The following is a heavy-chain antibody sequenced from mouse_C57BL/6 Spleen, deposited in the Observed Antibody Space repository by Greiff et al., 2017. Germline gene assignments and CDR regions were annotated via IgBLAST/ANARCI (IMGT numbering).Heavy chain of an antibody. CDR3: ARRWAYTYDSRCLAWFAY. D-gene: IGHD2-12*01. CDR2: IYPRDGST. J-gene: IGHJ3*01. V-gene: IGHV1-78*01. Sequence: QVHVKQSDAELVKPGASVKISCKVSGYTFTDHTIHWMKQRPEQGLEWIGYIYPRDGSTKYNEKFKGKATLTADKSSSTAYVQLNSLTSEDSAVYFFARRWAYTYDSRCLAWFAYWGQGPLVTVSA. CDR1: GYTFTDHT.